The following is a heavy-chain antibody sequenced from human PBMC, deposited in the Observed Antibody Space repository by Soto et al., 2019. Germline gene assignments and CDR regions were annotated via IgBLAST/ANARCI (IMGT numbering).Heavy chain of an antibody. CDR1: GGSFSGYY. J-gene: IGHJ4*02. Sequence: SETLSLTCAVYGGSFSGYYWSWIRQPPGKGLEWIGEINHSGSTNYNPSLKSRVTISVDTSKNQFSLKLSSVTAADTAVYYCARGGDIVVVPAANFDYWGQGTLVTVS. V-gene: IGHV4-34*01. CDR3: ARGGDIVVVPAANFDY. CDR2: INHSGST. D-gene: IGHD2-2*01.